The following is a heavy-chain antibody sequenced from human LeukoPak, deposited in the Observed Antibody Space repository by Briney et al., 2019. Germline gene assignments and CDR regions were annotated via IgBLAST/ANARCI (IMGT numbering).Heavy chain of an antibody. D-gene: IGHD1-26*01. CDR2: INADNGNT. CDR1: GYTFTSYV. CDR3: ARASGSGSYYED. Sequence: ASVKVSCKASGYTFTSYVMYWVRQAPGQRLEWMGWINADNGNTKYSQKFQGRVTMTRDTSASTAYMELSSLRSEDTAVYYCARASGSGSYYEDWGQGTLVTVSS. J-gene: IGHJ4*02. V-gene: IGHV1-3*01.